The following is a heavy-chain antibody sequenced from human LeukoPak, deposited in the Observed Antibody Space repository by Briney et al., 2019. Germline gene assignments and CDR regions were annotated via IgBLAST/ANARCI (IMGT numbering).Heavy chain of an antibody. CDR3: ARGTGLSGSYYAFDY. CDR1: GFTFSSYA. V-gene: IGHV3-30*04. CDR2: ISYDGSNK. Sequence: PGGSLRLSCAASGFTFSSYAMHWVRQAPGKGLEWVAVISYDGSNKYYADSVKGRFTISRDNAKNSLYLQMNSLRAEDTAVYYCARGTGLSGSYYAFDYWGQRTLVTVSS. D-gene: IGHD1-26*01. J-gene: IGHJ4*02.